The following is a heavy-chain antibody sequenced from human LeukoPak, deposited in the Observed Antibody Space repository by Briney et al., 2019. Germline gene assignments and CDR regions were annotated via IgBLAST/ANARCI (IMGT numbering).Heavy chain of an antibody. CDR3: ARVTAPLWGGALFDY. J-gene: IGHJ4*02. Sequence: SETLSLTCTVSGGSISSGDYYWSWIRQPPGKGLEWIGYIYYSGSTYYNPSLKSRVTISVDTSKNQFSLKLSSVTAADTAVYYRARVTAPLWGGALFDYWGQGTLVTVSS. V-gene: IGHV4-30-4*08. CDR1: GGSISSGDYY. CDR2: IYYSGST. D-gene: IGHD3-16*01.